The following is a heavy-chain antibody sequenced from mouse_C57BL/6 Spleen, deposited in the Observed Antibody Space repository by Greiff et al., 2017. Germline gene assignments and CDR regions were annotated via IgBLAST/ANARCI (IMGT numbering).Heavy chain of an antibody. CDR3: ARSGGTRGYAMDY. J-gene: IGHJ4*01. V-gene: IGHV1-82*01. CDR1: GYAFSSSW. D-gene: IGHD4-1*01. CDR2: IYPGDGDT. Sequence: VQLQQSGPELVKPGASVKISCKASGYAFSSSWMNWVKQRPGKGLEWIGRIYPGDGDTNYNGKFKGKATLTADKSSSTAYMQLSSLTSEDSAVYFCARSGGTRGYAMDYWGQGTSGTVSS.